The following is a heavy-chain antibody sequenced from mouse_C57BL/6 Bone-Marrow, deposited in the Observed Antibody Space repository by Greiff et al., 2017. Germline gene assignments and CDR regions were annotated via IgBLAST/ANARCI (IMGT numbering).Heavy chain of an antibody. V-gene: IGHV1-81*01. D-gene: IGHD2-4*01. J-gene: IGHJ3*01. CDR3: ARGIYYDFTWFAY. CDR2: IYPRSGNT. Sequence: VQVVESGAELARPGASVKLSCKASGYTFTRYGISWVKQRTGQGLEWIGEIYPRSGNTYYNEKFKGKATLTADKSSSTAYMELRSLTSEDSAVYFCARGIYYDFTWFAYWGQGTLVTVSA. CDR1: GYTFTRYG.